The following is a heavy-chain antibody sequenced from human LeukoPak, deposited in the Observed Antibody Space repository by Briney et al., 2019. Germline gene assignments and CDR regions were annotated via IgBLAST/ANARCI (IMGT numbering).Heavy chain of an antibody. CDR3: ARMNRACSSTSCYQLFDY. V-gene: IGHV4-61*02. D-gene: IGHD2-2*01. CDR1: GGSISSGSYY. CDR2: LYTSGST. J-gene: IGHJ4*02. Sequence: SETLSLTCTVSGGSISSGSYYWSWIRQPAGKGLEWIGRLYTSGSTSYNPSLKSRVTISVDTSKNQFSLKLSSVTAADTAVYYCARMNRACSSTSCYQLFDYWGQGTLVTVSS.